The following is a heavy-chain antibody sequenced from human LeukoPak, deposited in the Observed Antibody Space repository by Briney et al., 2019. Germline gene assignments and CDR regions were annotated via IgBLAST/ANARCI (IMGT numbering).Heavy chain of an antibody. J-gene: IGHJ4*02. CDR1: GYTFTGYY. CDR3: AREQWLEPFDY. D-gene: IGHD6-19*01. Sequence: ASVKVSCKASGYTFTGYYMHWVRQAPGQGLEWMGWINPNSGGTNYAQKFQGRVTMTTDTSTSTAYMELRSLRSDDTAVYYCAREQWLEPFDYWGQGTLVTVSS. CDR2: INPNSGGT. V-gene: IGHV1-2*02.